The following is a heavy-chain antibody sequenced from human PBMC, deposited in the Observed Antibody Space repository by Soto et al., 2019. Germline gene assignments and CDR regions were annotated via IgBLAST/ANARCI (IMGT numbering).Heavy chain of an antibody. Sequence: GGSLRLSCAASGFTFRNYNMNWVRQVPGKGLEWVAHISIGSRSINYADSVKGRFTISRDDAENSLNLHMNSLGAEDTARYYCVRDQLYFNDFSGRPVNGFDFWGQGAMVTVSS. V-gene: IGHV3-21*05. CDR3: VRDQLYFNDFSGRPVNGFDF. J-gene: IGHJ3*01. CDR2: ISIGSRSI. D-gene: IGHD1-1*01. CDR1: GFTFRNYN.